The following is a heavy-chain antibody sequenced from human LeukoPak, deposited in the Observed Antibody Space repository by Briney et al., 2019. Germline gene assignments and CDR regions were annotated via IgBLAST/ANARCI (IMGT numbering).Heavy chain of an antibody. D-gene: IGHD5-24*01. V-gene: IGHV1-69*06. CDR1: GGTFSSYA. Sequence: SVKVSCKAFGGTFSSYAISWVRQAPGQGLEWMGGIIPIFGPTNYEQKFQGRVTITADKSTSTVYMDLSSLRFEDTAVYYCASGRGDGYNYNFDNWGQGTLVTVSS. CDR3: ASGRGDGYNYNFDN. J-gene: IGHJ4*02. CDR2: IIPIFGPT.